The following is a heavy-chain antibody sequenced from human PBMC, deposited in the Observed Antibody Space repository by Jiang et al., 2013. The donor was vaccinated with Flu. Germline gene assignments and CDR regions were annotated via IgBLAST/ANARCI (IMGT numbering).Heavy chain of an antibody. D-gene: IGHD6-19*01. CDR1: GYTFTSYG. V-gene: IGHV1-18*01. J-gene: IGHJ5*01. CDR2: INTYNGNT. Sequence: SGAEVKKPGASVKVACKASGYTFTSYGISWVRQAPGQGLEWLGWINTYNGNTNYAQQFQGRVTMTTDTSTGTADMELRSLRSDDTAVYYCARSLVVAVTGLGWLDPWGRGTVVTVSS. CDR3: ARSLVVAVTGLGWLDP.